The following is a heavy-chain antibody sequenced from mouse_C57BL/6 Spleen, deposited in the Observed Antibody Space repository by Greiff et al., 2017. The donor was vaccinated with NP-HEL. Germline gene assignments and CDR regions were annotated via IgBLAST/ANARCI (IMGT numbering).Heavy chain of an antibody. CDR1: GFTFSSYA. Sequence: EVKAEESGGGLVKPGGSLKLSCAASGFTFSSYAMSWVRQTPEKRLEWVATISDGGSYTDYPDNVKGRFTISRDNAKNNLYLQMSHLKSEDTAMYYCARGEGYYYDAMDYWGQGTSVTVSS. V-gene: IGHV5-4*03. CDR3: ARGEGYYYDAMDY. J-gene: IGHJ4*01. D-gene: IGHD1-1*01. CDR2: ISDGGSYT.